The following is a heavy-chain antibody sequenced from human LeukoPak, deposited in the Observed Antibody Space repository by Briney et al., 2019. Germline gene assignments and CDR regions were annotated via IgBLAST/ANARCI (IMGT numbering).Heavy chain of an antibody. CDR3: ARNDLNYGDYGPPDY. D-gene: IGHD4-17*01. CDR2: ISSSSSYI. Sequence: GGSLRLSCAASEFTFSSYSMNWVRQAPGKGLEWVSSISSSSSYIYYADSVKGRFTISRDNAKNSLYLQMNSLRAEDTAVYYCARNDLNYGDYGPPDYWGQGTLVTVSS. CDR1: EFTFSSYS. J-gene: IGHJ4*02. V-gene: IGHV3-21*01.